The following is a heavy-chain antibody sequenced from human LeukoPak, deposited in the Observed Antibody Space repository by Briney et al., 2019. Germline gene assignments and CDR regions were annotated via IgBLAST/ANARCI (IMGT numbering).Heavy chain of an antibody. CDR1: GYTFTSYG. CDR3: ARDKAVTTELTQYFHH. V-gene: IGHV1-18*01. CDR2: ISGYNGYT. Sequence: VASVKVSCKASGYTFTSYGISWVRQAPGQGLEWMGWISGYNGYTNYAQKFQFRVTMTTDTSTSTAYMELRSLTSDDTAVYYCARDKAVTTELTQYFHHWGQGTLVTVSS. D-gene: IGHD4-11*01. J-gene: IGHJ1*01.